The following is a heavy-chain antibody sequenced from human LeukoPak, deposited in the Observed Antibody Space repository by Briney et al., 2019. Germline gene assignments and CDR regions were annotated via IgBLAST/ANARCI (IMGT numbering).Heavy chain of an antibody. CDR3: TIYCSYYDCSGYYSY. Sequence: GGSLSLSCAASGFTFSGSDMHWVRQAPGEGLEWVGRIRSKANSFASAYSAAVKVRLTISRDDSKNTAYQKMNRLQSADTAVYFCTIYCSYYDCSGYYSYWGQGTLVTVSS. D-gene: IGHD3-22*01. CDR1: GFTFSGSD. J-gene: IGHJ4*02. CDR2: IRSKANSFAS. V-gene: IGHV3-73*01.